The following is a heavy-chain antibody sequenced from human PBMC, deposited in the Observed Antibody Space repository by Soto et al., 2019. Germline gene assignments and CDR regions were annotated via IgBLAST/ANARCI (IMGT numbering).Heavy chain of an antibody. V-gene: IGHV3-21*01. CDR1: GFTFSSYS. Sequence: GGSLRLSCAASGFTFSSYSMNWVRQAPGQGLEWVSSLSSSSSYIYYGASVKGRFTISRDNAKNSLYLQMNSLRAEDTATYYCARVHYYDSSGFYLWGQGTLVTVSS. CDR2: LSSSSSYI. J-gene: IGHJ4*02. D-gene: IGHD3-22*01. CDR3: ARVHYYDSSGFYL.